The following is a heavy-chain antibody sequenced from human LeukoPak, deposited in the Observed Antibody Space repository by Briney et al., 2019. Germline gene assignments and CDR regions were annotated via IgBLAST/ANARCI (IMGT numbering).Heavy chain of an antibody. Sequence: GGSLSLSCAASGFPFSSHWMSWVRQAPGKGLEWVANINQDGSEKYYVDSVKGRFSIPRDNAKNSLYLQMNSLRAEDTAVYYCARSNREFASGSGDFWGQGTLVTVSS. CDR2: INQDGSEK. V-gene: IGHV3-7*05. J-gene: IGHJ4*02. CDR3: ARSNREFASGSGDF. CDR1: GFPFSSHW. D-gene: IGHD3-10*01.